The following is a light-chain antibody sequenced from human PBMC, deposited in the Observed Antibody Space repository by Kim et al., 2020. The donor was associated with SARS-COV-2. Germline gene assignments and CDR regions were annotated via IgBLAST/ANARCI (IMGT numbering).Light chain of an antibody. V-gene: IGKV1-33*01. CDR1: HDILDY. Sequence: ASVGDRVTITCQASHDILDYVNWFQQKAGAGPHLLISDASKLQTGVPSRFSGTGSGTDFTLTISSLQPEDIATYYCQQFEDAPYTFRQGTKVDIK. J-gene: IGKJ2*01. CDR2: DAS. CDR3: QQFEDAPYT.